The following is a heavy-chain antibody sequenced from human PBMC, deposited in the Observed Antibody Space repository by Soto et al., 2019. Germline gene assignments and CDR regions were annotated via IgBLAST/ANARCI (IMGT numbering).Heavy chain of an antibody. V-gene: IGHV4-39*07. J-gene: IGHJ1*01. D-gene: IGHD1-26*01. CDR3: ARGGKEMGATTGYFQH. CDR1: GGSISSSSYY. CDR2: IYYSGST. Sequence: SETLSLTCTVSGGSISSSSYYWGWIRQPPGKGLEWIGSIYYSGSTYYNPSLKSRVTISVDTSKNQFSLKLSSVTAADTAVYYCARGGKEMGATTGYFQHWGQGTLVTVSS.